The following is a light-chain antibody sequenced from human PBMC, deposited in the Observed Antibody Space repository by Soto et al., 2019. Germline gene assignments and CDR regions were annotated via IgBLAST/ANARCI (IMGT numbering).Light chain of an antibody. CDR1: NSNIGAGYD. CDR2: GNS. J-gene: IGLJ2*01. CDR3: QSYDSTLSGSEV. V-gene: IGLV1-40*01. Sequence: QAVVTQPPSVSGAPGQRVTISCTGNNSNIGAGYDVHWYQLLPGTAPKLLIHGNSNRPSGVPDRFSGSKSGTSASLAITGLQSEDEADYYCQSYDSTLSGSEVFGGGTKLTVL.